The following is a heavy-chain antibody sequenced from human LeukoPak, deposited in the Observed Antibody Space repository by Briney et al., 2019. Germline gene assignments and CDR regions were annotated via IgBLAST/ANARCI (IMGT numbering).Heavy chain of an antibody. J-gene: IGHJ4*02. CDR1: GFTFSSYG. CDR2: ISDSGGST. Sequence: GGSLRLSCAASGFTFSSYGMSWVRQAPGKGLEWVSAISDSGGSTYYADSVKGRFTISRDNSKNTLYLQMNSLRAEDTAVYYCAKEVEQWGYFDYWGQGTLVTVSS. D-gene: IGHD6-19*01. CDR3: AKEVEQWGYFDY. V-gene: IGHV3-23*01.